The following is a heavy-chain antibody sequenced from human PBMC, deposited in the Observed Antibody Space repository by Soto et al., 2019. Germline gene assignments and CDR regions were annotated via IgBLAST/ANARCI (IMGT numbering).Heavy chain of an antibody. Sequence: GGSLRLSCAASGFTVSNNYMSWVRQAPGKGLEWVSVLYSDGTTYYADSVKGRFTISRDNPKNTLYFQMNSLRAEDTAVYYCARMGTDYSYWFDYWGQGTLVTVSS. CDR3: ARMGTDYSYWFDY. V-gene: IGHV3-53*01. CDR1: GFTVSNNY. CDR2: LYSDGTT. J-gene: IGHJ4*02. D-gene: IGHD3-9*01.